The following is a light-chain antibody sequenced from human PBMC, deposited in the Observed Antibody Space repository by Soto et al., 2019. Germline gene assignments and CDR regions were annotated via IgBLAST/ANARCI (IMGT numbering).Light chain of an antibody. J-gene: IGKJ5*01. CDR1: QRVSND. Sequence: EIEMTQSPATLSVSPGERATLSCRASQRVSNDFAWYQQKPGQAPRLLIYGASSRATGIPDRFSGGGSGTDFSLTISRLDPEDFAVYYCQQYSSSPITFGQGTRLEI. CDR3: QQYSSSPIT. V-gene: IGKV3-20*01. CDR2: GAS.